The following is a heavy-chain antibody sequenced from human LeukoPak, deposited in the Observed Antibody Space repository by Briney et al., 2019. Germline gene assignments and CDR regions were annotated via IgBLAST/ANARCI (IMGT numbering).Heavy chain of an antibody. CDR1: GGSFSGYY. CDR2: INHSGST. V-gene: IGHV4-34*01. D-gene: IGHD3-3*01. Sequence: KPSETLSLTCAVYGGSFSGYYWSWIRQPPGKGLEWIGEINHSGSTNYNPSLKSRVTISVDTSKNQFSLKLSSVTAADTAVYYCARGPNYDFWSGYLHCFDYWGQGTLVTVSS. J-gene: IGHJ4*02. CDR3: ARGPNYDFWSGYLHCFDY.